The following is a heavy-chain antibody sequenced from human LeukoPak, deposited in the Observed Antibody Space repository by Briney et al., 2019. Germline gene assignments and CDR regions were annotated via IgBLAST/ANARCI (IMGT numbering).Heavy chain of an antibody. Sequence: SETLSLTCTVSGGSISSSSYYWGWIRQPPGKGLEWIGSIYYSGSTYYNPSLESRVTISVDTSKNQFSLKLSSVTAADTAVYYCARLPPPYYYDSSGYVSDYWGQGTLVTVSS. D-gene: IGHD3-22*01. CDR1: GGSISSSSYY. CDR3: ARLPPPYYYDSSGYVSDY. CDR2: IYYSGST. J-gene: IGHJ4*02. V-gene: IGHV4-39*01.